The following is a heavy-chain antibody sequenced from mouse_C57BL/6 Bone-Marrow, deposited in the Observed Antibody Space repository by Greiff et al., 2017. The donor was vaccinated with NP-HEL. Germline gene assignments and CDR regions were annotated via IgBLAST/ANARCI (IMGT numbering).Heavy chain of an antibody. CDR1: GFSLTSYA. CDR3: ARNSGDGAWFAY. Sequence: QVQLKQSGPGLVAPSQSLSITCTVSGFSLTSYAISWVRQPPGKGLEWLGVIWTGGGTNYNSAPNSRLSISKDNSKSQVFLKMNSLQTDDTARYYCARNSGDGAWFAYWGQGTLVTVSA. V-gene: IGHV2-9-1*01. J-gene: IGHJ3*01. CDR2: IWTGGGT.